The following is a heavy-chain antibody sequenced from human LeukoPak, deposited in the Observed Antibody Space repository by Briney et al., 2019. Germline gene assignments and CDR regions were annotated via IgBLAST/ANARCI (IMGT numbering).Heavy chain of an antibody. V-gene: IGHV3-30*02. D-gene: IGHD6-19*01. CDR3: AKENLHTSGWWHFDS. Sequence: GGSLRLSCAASGFTFSSYGMHWVRQAPGKGLEWVAFIRYDGSNKNHVDSVKGRFTISRDNSKNTLYLQMNSLRDEDTAVYYCAKENLHTSGWWHFDSWGQGTLVTVSS. CDR1: GFTFSSYG. J-gene: IGHJ4*02. CDR2: IRYDGSNK.